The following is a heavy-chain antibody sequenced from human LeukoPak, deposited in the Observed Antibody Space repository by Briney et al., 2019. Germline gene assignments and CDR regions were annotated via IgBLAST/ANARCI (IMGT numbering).Heavy chain of an antibody. J-gene: IGHJ4*02. D-gene: IGHD6-19*01. V-gene: IGHV4-59*01. CDR3: ASAYSSGPPYYFDY. CDR2: IYYAGDT. CDR1: GGSITSYY. Sequence: SETLSLTCSVSGGSITSYYWSWIRQPPGKGLEWIGYIYYAGDTNYNPSVKSRVTISVDTSKNQFSLKLGSVTAADTAVYYCASAYSSGPPYYFDYWGQGTLVTVSS.